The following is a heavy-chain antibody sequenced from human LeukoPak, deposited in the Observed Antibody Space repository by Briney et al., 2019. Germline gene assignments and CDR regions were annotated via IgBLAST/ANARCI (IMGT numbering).Heavy chain of an antibody. CDR2: ISTRSGTI. Sequence: GGSLRLSCAASGFTFSNYSMNWVRQAPGKGLEWVSYISTRSGTIYYTDSVKGRFTISRDNAKNSLYLQMNSLRDEDTAVYYCARDRGGYEFFNYWGQGILVTVSS. J-gene: IGHJ4*02. CDR3: ARDRGGYEFFNY. CDR1: GFTFSNYS. D-gene: IGHD5-12*01. V-gene: IGHV3-48*02.